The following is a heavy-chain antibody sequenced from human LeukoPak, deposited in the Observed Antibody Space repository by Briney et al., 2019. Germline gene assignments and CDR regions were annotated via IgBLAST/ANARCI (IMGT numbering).Heavy chain of an antibody. Sequence: SETLSLTCTVSGGSISSYYWSWIRQPPGKGLEWIGYIYYSGSTNYNPSLKSRVTISVDTSKNQFSLKLSSVTAADTAVYYCARGGSGCDYAFDYWGQGTLVTVSS. V-gene: IGHV4-59*01. CDR3: ARGGSGCDYAFDY. J-gene: IGHJ4*02. D-gene: IGHD5-12*01. CDR2: IYYSGST. CDR1: GGSISSYY.